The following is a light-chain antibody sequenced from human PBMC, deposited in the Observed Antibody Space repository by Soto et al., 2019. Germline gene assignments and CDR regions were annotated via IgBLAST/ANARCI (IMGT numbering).Light chain of an antibody. CDR2: EVS. CDR3: FSYTTSSAPYV. CDR1: TSDVGGYNY. V-gene: IGLV2-14*01. Sequence: QSVLTQPASVSGSPGQSITISCTGTTSDVGGYNYVSWYQQHPGKAPKLMIYEVSNRPSGVSNRFSGSKSCNTASLTISGLQAEDEAAYYCFSYTTSSAPYVFGTGTKVTVL. J-gene: IGLJ1*01.